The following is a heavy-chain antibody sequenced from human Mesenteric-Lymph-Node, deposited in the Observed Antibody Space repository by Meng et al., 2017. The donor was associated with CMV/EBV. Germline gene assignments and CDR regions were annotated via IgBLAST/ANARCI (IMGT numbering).Heavy chain of an antibody. D-gene: IGHD3-10*01. Sequence: CNASGYTFSDVGMGWVRQAPGQGLEWMGRINGDYAYPTNAQKFQGRVTMTADASTSTAYMELRSLREDDTAVYYWARDLFVQSLGMDYWGQETLVTVSS. CDR2: INGDYAYP. CDR3: ARDLFVQSLGMDY. V-gene: IGHV1-18*01. J-gene: IGHJ4*02. CDR1: GYTFSDVG.